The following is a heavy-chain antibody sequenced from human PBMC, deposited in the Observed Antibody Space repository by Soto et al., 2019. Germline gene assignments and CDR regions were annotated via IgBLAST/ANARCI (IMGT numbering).Heavy chain of an antibody. CDR2: IGANGGVK. CDR1: GFTFSSFF. Sequence: EVQLLEPGGGLVQPGGSLRLSCAASGFTFSSFFMSWVRQAPGKGLDWVSGIGANGGVKYYADSVKGRLIISRDNFKNTLYLQMNSLRAEDTAVYDCARDHTRDYLGAFDFWGQKTMVTVSS. CDR3: ARDHTRDYLGAFDF. D-gene: IGHD4-17*01. V-gene: IGHV3-23*01. J-gene: IGHJ3*01.